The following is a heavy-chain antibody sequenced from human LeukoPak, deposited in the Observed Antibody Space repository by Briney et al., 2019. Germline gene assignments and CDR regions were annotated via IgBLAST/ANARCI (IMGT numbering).Heavy chain of an antibody. CDR2: IFSSGQR. D-gene: IGHD2-21*01. CDR1: GDSITSAYF. V-gene: IGHV4-38-2*02. J-gene: IGHJ5*01. Sequence: SETLSLTCSVSGDSITSAYFWAWIRQPPGRGPEGIGSIFSSGQREYNPAIKSRVTMSVDTSKNRFSLKLSSVTAADTASYYCASSACSGAIVVRLPAAHYFDSWGQGTLVTVSS. CDR3: ASSACSGAIVVRLPAAHYFDS.